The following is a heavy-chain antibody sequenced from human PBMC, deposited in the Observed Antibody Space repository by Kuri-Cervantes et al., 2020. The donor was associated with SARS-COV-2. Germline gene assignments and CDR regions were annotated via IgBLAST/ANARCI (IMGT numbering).Heavy chain of an antibody. D-gene: IGHD2-2*01. CDR2: ISGWTAST. Sequence: GGSLRLSCAASGFTFSSYAMTWVRQAPGKGLEWVSAISGWTASTYYADSVKGRFTISRDNSKNTLYLQMNSLRAEDTAVHYCAKDQDADVVPDYWGQGTLVTVSS. J-gene: IGHJ4*02. CDR3: AKDQDADVVPDY. CDR1: GFTFSSYA. V-gene: IGHV3-23*01.